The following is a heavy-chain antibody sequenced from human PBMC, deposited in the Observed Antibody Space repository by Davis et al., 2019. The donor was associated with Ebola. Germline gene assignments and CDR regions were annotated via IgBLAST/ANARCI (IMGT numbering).Heavy chain of an antibody. Sequence: SVKVSCKASGFTFTSSAMQWVRQARGQRLEWIGWIVVGSGNTNYAQKFQERVTITRDMSTSTAYMELSSLRAEDTAVYYCAHIPGARGAFDIWGQGTMVTVSS. CDR2: IVVGSGNT. CDR1: GFTFTSSA. D-gene: IGHD1-26*01. CDR3: AHIPGARGAFDI. V-gene: IGHV1-58*02. J-gene: IGHJ3*02.